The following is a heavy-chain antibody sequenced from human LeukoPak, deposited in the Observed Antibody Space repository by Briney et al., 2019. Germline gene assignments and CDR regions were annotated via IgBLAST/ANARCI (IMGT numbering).Heavy chain of an antibody. Sequence: ASVKVSCKASGYTFTSYYMHWVRLAPGQGLEWMGIINPSGGSTSYAQKFQGRVTMTRDTSTSTVYMELSSLRSEDTAVYYCARVAKCSGGSCYTSGWWYWGQGTLVTVSS. CDR1: GYTFTSYY. D-gene: IGHD2-15*01. CDR2: INPSGGST. CDR3: ARVAKCSGGSCYTSGWWY. J-gene: IGHJ4*02. V-gene: IGHV1-46*01.